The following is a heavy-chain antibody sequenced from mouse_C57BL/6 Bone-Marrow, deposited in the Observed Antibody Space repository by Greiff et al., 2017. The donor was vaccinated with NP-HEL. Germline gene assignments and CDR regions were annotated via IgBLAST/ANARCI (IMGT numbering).Heavy chain of an antibody. J-gene: IGHJ2*01. Sequence: VQLQQSGPELVKPGASVKISCKASGYTFTDYYINWVKQRPGQGLEWIGWIFPGSGSTYYHEKFKGKATLTVDKSSSTAYMLLSSLTSEDSAVYFCAREGVLWLPFDYWGQGTTLTVSS. CDR2: IFPGSGST. V-gene: IGHV1-75*01. CDR3: AREGVLWLPFDY. D-gene: IGHD2-2*01. CDR1: GYTFTDYY.